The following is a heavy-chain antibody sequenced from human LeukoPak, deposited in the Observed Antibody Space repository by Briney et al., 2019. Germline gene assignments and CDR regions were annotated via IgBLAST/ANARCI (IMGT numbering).Heavy chain of an antibody. CDR3: ARSVAARTYYFDY. Sequence: SVKVSCKASGGTFSSYAISWVRQAPGQGLEWMGGIIPIFGTANYAQEFQGRVTITADKSTSTAYMELSSLRSEDTAVYYCARSVAARTYYFDYWGQGTLVTVSS. CDR1: GGTFSSYA. D-gene: IGHD1/OR15-1a*01. V-gene: IGHV1-69*06. CDR2: IIPIFGTA. J-gene: IGHJ4*02.